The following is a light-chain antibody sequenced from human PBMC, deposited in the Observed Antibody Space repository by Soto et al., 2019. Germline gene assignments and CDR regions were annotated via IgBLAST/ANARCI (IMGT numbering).Light chain of an antibody. Sequence: IVMTQSPATLSVSPGERDTLSCRANQNIISNLAWYQQKPGQAPRLIIYGASTRATGIPARFSGSGSGTELTLTISSLQSEDCEVYDCQQYNNWPITFGQGTRLEIK. CDR2: GAS. J-gene: IGKJ5*01. V-gene: IGKV3-15*01. CDR1: QNIISN. CDR3: QQYNNWPIT.